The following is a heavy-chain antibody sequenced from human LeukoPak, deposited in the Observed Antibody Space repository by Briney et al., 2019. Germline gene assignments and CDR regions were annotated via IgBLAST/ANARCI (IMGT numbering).Heavy chain of an antibody. Sequence: PGGSLRLSCAASGFTFSSYGMHWVRQAPGKGLEWVAFIRYDGSNKYYADSVKGRFTISRDNSKNTLYLQMNSLRAEDTAVYYCAKATVEYSSSGLVDYWGQGTMVTVSS. D-gene: IGHD6-6*01. V-gene: IGHV3-30*02. CDR1: GFTFSSYG. CDR2: IRYDGSNK. CDR3: AKATVEYSSSGLVDY. J-gene: IGHJ4*02.